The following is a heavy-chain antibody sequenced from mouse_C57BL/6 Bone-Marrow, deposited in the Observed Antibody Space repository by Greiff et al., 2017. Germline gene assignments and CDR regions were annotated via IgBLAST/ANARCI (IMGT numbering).Heavy chain of an antibody. Sequence: QVQLKQSGAELARPGASVKLSCKASGYTFTSYGISWVKQRTGQGLEWIGEIYPRSGNTYYNEKFKGKATLTADKSSSTAYMELRSLTSEDSAVYYCARHYYGSSYGYGGQGTTLTVSS. CDR2: IYPRSGNT. J-gene: IGHJ2*01. V-gene: IGHV1-81*01. D-gene: IGHD1-1*01. CDR3: ARHYYGSSYGY. CDR1: GYTFTSYG.